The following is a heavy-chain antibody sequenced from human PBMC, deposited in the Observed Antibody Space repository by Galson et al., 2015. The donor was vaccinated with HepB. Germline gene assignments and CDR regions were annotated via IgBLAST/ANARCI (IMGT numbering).Heavy chain of an antibody. CDR1: GYTFTSYA. D-gene: IGHD6-13*01. V-gene: IGHV1-3*01. Sequence: SVKVSCKASGYTFTSYAMHWVRQAPGQRLEWMGWINAGNGNTKYSQKFQGRVTITRDTSASTAYMELSSLRSEDTAVYYCARSVRRATSQLYNWFDPWGQGTLVTVSS. J-gene: IGHJ5*02. CDR2: INAGNGNT. CDR3: ARSVRRATSQLYNWFDP.